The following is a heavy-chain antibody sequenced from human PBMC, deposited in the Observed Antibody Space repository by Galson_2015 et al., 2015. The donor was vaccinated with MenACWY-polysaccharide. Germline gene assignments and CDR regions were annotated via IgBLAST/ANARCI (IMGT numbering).Heavy chain of an antibody. CDR2: IGAYNGNT. CDR3: ARDIVVVPAAMNYYYYGMDV. CDR1: GYTFTSYG. D-gene: IGHD2-2*01. J-gene: IGHJ6*02. V-gene: IGHV1-18*01. Sequence: SVKVSCKASGYTFTSYGISWVRQAPGQGLEWMGWIGAYNGNTNYAQKLQGRVTMTTDTSTSTAYMELRSLRSDDTAVYYCARDIVVVPAAMNYYYYGMDVWGQGTTVTVSS.